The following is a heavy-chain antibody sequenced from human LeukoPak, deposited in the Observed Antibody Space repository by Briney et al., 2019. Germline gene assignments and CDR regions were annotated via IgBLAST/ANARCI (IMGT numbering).Heavy chain of an antibody. CDR2: IFRSGNT. CDR1: GYPISSGYF. J-gene: IGHJ3*02. Sequence: SKTLSLTCSVSGYPISSGYFWGWIRQPPGKALEWIGTIFRSGNTHFHPSLKSRLTMSVDTSKNQISLELRSVTAADTAMYYCARTRHDFGDYDDAFDIWGQGTMVIVSA. CDR3: ARTRHDFGDYDDAFDI. V-gene: IGHV4-38-2*01. D-gene: IGHD4-17*01.